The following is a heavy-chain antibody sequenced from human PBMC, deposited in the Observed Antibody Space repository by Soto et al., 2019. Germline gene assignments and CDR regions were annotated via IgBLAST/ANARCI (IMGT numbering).Heavy chain of an antibody. D-gene: IGHD3-22*01. V-gene: IGHV3-23*01. Sequence: GGSLKLSCAASGFTFSSYAMSWVRQAPGKGLEWVSGISGSGGSTFYADSVKGRLTISRDNSKNTVYLQMNSLRAEDTAVYYCAKDRIVVVVDAFDMWGQGTMVTVSS. J-gene: IGHJ3*02. CDR3: AKDRIVVVVDAFDM. CDR2: ISGSGGST. CDR1: GFTFSSYA.